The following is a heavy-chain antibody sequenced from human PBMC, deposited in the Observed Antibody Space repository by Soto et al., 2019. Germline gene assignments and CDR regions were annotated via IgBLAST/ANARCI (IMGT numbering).Heavy chain of an antibody. CDR1: GYSFTSYW. J-gene: IGHJ6*02. D-gene: IGHD5-18*01. CDR2: IDPSDSYT. Sequence: RGESLKISCKGSGYSFTSYWIIWVRQMPGKGLEWLGRIDPSDSYTNYSPSFQGHVTISADKSISTAYLQWSSLRAEDTALYYCARGQSTRDTAMAYGMDVWGQGTTVTVS. CDR3: ARGQSTRDTAMAYGMDV. V-gene: IGHV5-10-1*01.